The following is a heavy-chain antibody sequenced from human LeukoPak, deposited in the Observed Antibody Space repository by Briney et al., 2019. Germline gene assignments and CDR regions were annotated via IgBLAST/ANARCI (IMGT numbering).Heavy chain of an antibody. CDR3: AKGLEQQLVQNLDY. J-gene: IGHJ4*02. D-gene: IGHD6-13*01. V-gene: IGHV3-23*01. CDR2: ISGSGGST. Sequence: PGGSLRLSCAASGFTFSSYAMSWVRQARGKGLEWVSAISGSGGSTYYADSVKGRFTISRDNSKNTLYLQMNSLRAEDTAVYYCAKGLEQQLVQNLDYWGQGTLVTVSS. CDR1: GFTFSSYA.